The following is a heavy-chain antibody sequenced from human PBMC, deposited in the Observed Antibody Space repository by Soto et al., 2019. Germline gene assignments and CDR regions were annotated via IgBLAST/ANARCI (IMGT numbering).Heavy chain of an antibody. CDR2: IIPIFGTA. V-gene: IGHV1-69*01. Sequence: QVQLVQSGAEVKKPGSSVKVSCKASGGTFSSYAISWVRQAPGQGLEWMGGIIPIFGTANYAQKCQGRVTITADESTSTAYMELSSLRSEDTAVYYCGGGSRDVDTAMVLSFDIWGQGTMVTVSS. CDR3: GGGSRDVDTAMVLSFDI. J-gene: IGHJ3*02. D-gene: IGHD5-18*01. CDR1: GGTFSSYA.